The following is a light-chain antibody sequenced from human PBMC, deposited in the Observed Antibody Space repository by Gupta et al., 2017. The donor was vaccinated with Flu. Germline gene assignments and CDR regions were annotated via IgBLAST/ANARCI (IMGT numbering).Light chain of an antibody. Sequence: GDTATLSCRASQSVGTSLAWYQQRPGQAPRLLIYDASNRATAIPARFSGGGSGTDFTLTISSLEPEDFVVYYCQQRTNWLWTFGQGTRVEIK. CDR2: DAS. J-gene: IGKJ1*01. V-gene: IGKV3-11*01. CDR3: QQRTNWLWT. CDR1: QSVGTS.